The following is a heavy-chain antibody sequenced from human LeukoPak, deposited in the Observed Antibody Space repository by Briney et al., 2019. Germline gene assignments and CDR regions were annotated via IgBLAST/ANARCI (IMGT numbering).Heavy chain of an antibody. D-gene: IGHD3-9*01. Sequence: PGRSLRLSCAASGFTFDGYGMYWVRQAPGKGLEWVPGITRNSDDMAYADSVKGRFTISRDNAKNCLYLQMNSLRVEDTALYYCTKVTDWRTGFDYWGQGTLVTVSS. CDR2: ITRNSDDM. V-gene: IGHV3-9*01. J-gene: IGHJ4*02. CDR1: GFTFDGYG. CDR3: TKVTDWRTGFDY.